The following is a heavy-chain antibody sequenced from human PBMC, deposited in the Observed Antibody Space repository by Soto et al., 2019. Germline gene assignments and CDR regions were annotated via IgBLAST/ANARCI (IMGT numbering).Heavy chain of an antibody. CDR3: ARTRGETYYYDSSGSLGYYGMDV. D-gene: IGHD3-22*01. V-gene: IGHV1-2*02. J-gene: IGHJ6*02. Sequence: SVKVSCRASGYTFTGYYMHWVRQAPVQGLEWMGWINPNSGGTNYAQKFQGRVTMTRDTSISTAYMELSRLRSDDTAVYYCARTRGETYYYDSSGSLGYYGMDVWGQGTTVTVSS. CDR2: INPNSGGT. CDR1: GYTFTGYY.